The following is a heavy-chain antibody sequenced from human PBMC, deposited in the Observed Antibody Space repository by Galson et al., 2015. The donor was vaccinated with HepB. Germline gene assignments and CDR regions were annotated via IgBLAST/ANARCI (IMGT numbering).Heavy chain of an antibody. D-gene: IGHD3-10*01. CDR2: ISYDGSNE. CDR1: GFTFSSYG. V-gene: IGHV3-30*18. Sequence: SLRLSCAASGFTFSSYGMHWVRQAPGKGLEWVAVISYDGSNEYYADSVKGRFTISRDNSKNTLFLQMNSLRAEDTAVYYCAKDLPSGPELLWFGELFDYWGQGTLVTVSS. CDR3: AKDLPSGPELLWFGELFDY. J-gene: IGHJ4*02.